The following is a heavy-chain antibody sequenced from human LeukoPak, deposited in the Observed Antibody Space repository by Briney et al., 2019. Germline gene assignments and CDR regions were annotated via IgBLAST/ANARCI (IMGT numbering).Heavy chain of an antibody. CDR2: INHSGST. V-gene: IGHV4-34*01. J-gene: IGHJ4*02. CDR3: ARDYGTSGAFAY. CDR1: GGSFSGYY. Sequence: SETLSLTCAVYGGSFSGYYWSWIRQPPGKGLEWIGEINHSGSTNYNPSLKSRVTISVDTSKNQFSLKLSSVTAADTAVYYCARDYGTSGAFAYWGQGTLVTVSS. D-gene: IGHD4-17*01.